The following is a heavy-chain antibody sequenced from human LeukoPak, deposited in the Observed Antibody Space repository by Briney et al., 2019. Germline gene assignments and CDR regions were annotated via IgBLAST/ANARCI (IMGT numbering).Heavy chain of an antibody. CDR3: AKGREAYSGSYTPFAS. V-gene: IGHV3-23*01. J-gene: IGHJ4*02. CDR2: ISGSGDST. D-gene: IGHD1-26*01. CDR1: GFTLGTHA. Sequence: GGSLRLSCAASGFTLGTHAMNWVRQAPGKGLECVSTISGSGDSTYYTDSVRGRFTISRDSSKNTLYLQMNSLRADDTAVYYCAKGREAYSGSYTPFASWGRGILVTVSS.